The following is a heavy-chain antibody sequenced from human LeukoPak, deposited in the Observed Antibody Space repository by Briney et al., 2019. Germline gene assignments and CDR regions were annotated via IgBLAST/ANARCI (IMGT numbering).Heavy chain of an antibody. D-gene: IGHD3-3*01. CDR1: GFTFNTFG. CDR2: ISYDGTDK. Sequence: GGSLRLSCAASGFTFNTFGMHWVRQAPGKGLEWVAVISYDGTDKYYADSLKGRFTVSRDNSKNTLYLQMNSLRAEDTAVYYCARVVERRGFWSGFSLVSWYFDLWGRGTLVTVSS. CDR3: ARVVERRGFWSGFSLVSWYFDL. V-gene: IGHV3-30*03. J-gene: IGHJ2*01.